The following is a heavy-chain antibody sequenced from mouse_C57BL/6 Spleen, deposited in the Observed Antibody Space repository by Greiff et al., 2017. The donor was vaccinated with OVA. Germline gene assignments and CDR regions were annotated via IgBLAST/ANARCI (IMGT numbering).Heavy chain of an antibody. CDR2: IDPETGGT. CDR1: GYTFTDYE. CDR3: TRPYSNSFFAY. J-gene: IGHJ3*01. V-gene: IGHV1-15*01. D-gene: IGHD2-5*01. Sequence: QVQLKESGAELVRPGASVTLSCKASGYTFTDYEMHWVKQTPVHGLEWIGAIDPETGGTAYNQKFKGKAILTADKSSSTAYMERRSLTSEDSAVYYCTRPYSNSFFAYWGQGTLVTVSA.